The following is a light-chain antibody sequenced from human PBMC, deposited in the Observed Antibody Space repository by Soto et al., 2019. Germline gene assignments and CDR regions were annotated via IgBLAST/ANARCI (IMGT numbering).Light chain of an antibody. Sequence: QSALTQPASVSGSPGQSITISCTGTSSDVGSYNLVSWYQQHPGKAPKLMIYEGSKRPSGVSNRFSGSKSGNTASLTISGRQAEDEADYYFCSYAGSSTPVVFGGGTKHTVL. V-gene: IGLV2-23*01. CDR3: CSYAGSSTPVV. J-gene: IGLJ2*01. CDR1: SSDVGSYNL. CDR2: EGS.